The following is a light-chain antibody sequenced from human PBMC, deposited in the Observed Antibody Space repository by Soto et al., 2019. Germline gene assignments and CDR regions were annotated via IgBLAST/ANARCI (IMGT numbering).Light chain of an antibody. CDR2: GAS. Sequence: EIVMTQSPGTLSVSPGERATLSCRASQGVSGNLAWYQQKPVQAPRLLIYGASTRATGIPARFSGSGSGTEFTLTISSLQSEDFAVYYCQQYNNWPPWTFGQGTKVDIK. J-gene: IGKJ1*01. V-gene: IGKV3-15*01. CDR3: QQYNNWPPWT. CDR1: QGVSGN.